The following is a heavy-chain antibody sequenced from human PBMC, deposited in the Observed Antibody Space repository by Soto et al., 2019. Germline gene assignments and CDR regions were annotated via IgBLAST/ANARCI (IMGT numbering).Heavy chain of an antibody. D-gene: IGHD3-16*01. Sequence: QVQLVQSGVEVKKPGASVKVSCKASGYTFSSSSISWVRQAPGQGLEWMGWINVYNGDTIYVQKFQGRVTMTTDTSTSTDYMELTSLTSDDTAIYYCARDIGGGEDVWGQGTTVTVSS. V-gene: IGHV1-18*01. CDR3: ARDIGGGEDV. J-gene: IGHJ6*02. CDR2: INVYNGDT. CDR1: GYTFSSSS.